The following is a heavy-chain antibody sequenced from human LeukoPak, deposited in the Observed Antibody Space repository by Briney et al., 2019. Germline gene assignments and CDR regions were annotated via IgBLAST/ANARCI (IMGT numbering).Heavy chain of an antibody. CDR1: EFTFNIYA. CDR3: ARTWWQWLADIDY. D-gene: IGHD6-19*01. J-gene: IGHJ4*02. V-gene: IGHV3-23*01. CDR2: ISGSGGST. Sequence: PGGSLRLSCATSEFTFNIYAMSWVRQAPGKGLEWVSAISGSGGSTYYADSVKGRFTISRDNAKNSLYLQMNSLRAEDTAVYYCARTWWQWLADIDYWGQGTLVTVSS.